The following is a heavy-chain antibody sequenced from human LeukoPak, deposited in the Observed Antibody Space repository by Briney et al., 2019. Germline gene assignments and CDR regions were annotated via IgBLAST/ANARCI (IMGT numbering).Heavy chain of an antibody. J-gene: IGHJ4*02. CDR2: IKEDGSEK. V-gene: IGHV3-7*01. Sequence: GGSLRLSCEDSGSMFKNYWMSWVRQAPGKGLEWVANIKEDGSEKNYVDSVEGRFTISRDNARNSLYLQMNSLRAEDTAVYYCARRGWQFDSWGQGTLVAVSS. CDR1: GSMFKNYW. CDR3: ARRGWQFDS. D-gene: IGHD2-15*01.